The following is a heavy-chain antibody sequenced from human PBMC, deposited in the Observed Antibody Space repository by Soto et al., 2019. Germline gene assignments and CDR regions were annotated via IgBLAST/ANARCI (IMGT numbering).Heavy chain of an antibody. J-gene: IGHJ6*02. D-gene: IGHD6-13*01. Sequence: ASVKVSCKASGGPFSSYAISWVRQAPGQGLEWMGGIIPIFGTANYAQKFQGRVTITADESTSTDYMELSSLRSEDTAVYYCALGWVAAAGTWGSAYYYYGMDVWGQGTTVTVSS. V-gene: IGHV1-69*13. CDR1: GGPFSSYA. CDR2: IIPIFGTA. CDR3: ALGWVAAAGTWGSAYYYYGMDV.